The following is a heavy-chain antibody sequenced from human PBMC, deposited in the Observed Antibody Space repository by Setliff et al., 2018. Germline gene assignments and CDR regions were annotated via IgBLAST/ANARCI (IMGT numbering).Heavy chain of an antibody. CDR1: GYTFTSYD. Sequence: ASVKVSCKASGYTFTSYDINWVRQATGQGLEWMGWMNPTSGNTGYAQKFQGRVTMTRXXXISTAXXXXXXXXXXXXAVYYXARGAPGRYCSGGSCSYFDYWGQGILVTVSS. V-gene: IGHV1-8*01. CDR2: MNPTSGNT. CDR3: ARGAPGRYCSGGSCSYFDY. D-gene: IGHD2-15*01. J-gene: IGHJ4*02.